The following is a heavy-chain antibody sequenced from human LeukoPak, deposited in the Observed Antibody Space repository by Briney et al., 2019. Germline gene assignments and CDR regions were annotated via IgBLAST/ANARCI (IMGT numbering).Heavy chain of an antibody. CDR1: GFSFISYG. CDR3: AKRPSDYGDYVSYFDY. CDR2: ISDDGRSK. D-gene: IGHD4-17*01. V-gene: IGHV3-30*18. J-gene: IGHJ4*02. Sequence: GGSLRLSCAASGFSFISYGMHWVRQAPGRGLEWVGVISDDGRSKDYADSVKGRFTISRDNSKDTLYLQMNSLRDEDTAVYYCAKRPSDYGDYVSYFDYWGQGTLVTVSS.